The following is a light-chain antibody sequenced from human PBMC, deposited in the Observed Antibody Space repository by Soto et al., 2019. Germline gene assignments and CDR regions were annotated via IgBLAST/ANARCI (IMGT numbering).Light chain of an antibody. CDR3: QQFKTYPRT. CDR1: QDISSA. Sequence: AIQLTQSPSSLSASVGDRVTITCRASQDISSALAWYQHQPGKTPKSLMFAASSLESGVPSRFSGSGSGTDFTLTISSLQPEDFATYYCQQFKTYPRTFGPGTKVDVK. CDR2: AAS. V-gene: IGKV1-13*02. J-gene: IGKJ3*01.